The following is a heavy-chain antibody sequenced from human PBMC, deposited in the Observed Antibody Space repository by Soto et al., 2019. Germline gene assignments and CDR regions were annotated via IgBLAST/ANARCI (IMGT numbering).Heavy chain of an antibody. D-gene: IGHD2-2*01. V-gene: IGHV1-18*01. Sequence: AAVKVSCKASGNTFTNFGVTWVRQAPGQGLEWMGWISPYTDDPSYAQKFQGRVTMTIDTSTSTAYLDLRSLTSDDTAVYYCARVIPGAEAWFHPWGQGTLVTVSS. CDR1: GNTFTNFG. CDR3: ARVIPGAEAWFHP. J-gene: IGHJ5*02. CDR2: ISPYTDDP.